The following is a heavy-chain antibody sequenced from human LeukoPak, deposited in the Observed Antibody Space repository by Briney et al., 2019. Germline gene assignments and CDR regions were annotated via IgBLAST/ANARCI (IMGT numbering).Heavy chain of an antibody. J-gene: IGHJ4*02. CDR1: GGTFSSYT. Sequence: SVKVSCKASGGTFSSYTISWVRQAPGQGLEWMGRIITILGIAHYAQKFQGTVTLTPAKSPSTPYMEMSRLRYQDTPPCYCAGVGGLLNYWGQGTLVTVSS. CDR2: IITILGIA. D-gene: IGHD3-16*01. V-gene: IGHV1-69*02. CDR3: AGVGGLLNY.